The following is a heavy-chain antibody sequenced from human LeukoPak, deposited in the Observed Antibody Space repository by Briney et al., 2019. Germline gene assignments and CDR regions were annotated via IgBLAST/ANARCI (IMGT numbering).Heavy chain of an antibody. D-gene: IGHD5-18*01. CDR1: GGSVSSGSYY. V-gene: IGHV4-61*01. CDR2: IYYSGST. Sequence: TSETLSLTCTVSGGSVSSGSYYWSWIRQPPGKGLEWIGYIYYSGSTNYNPSLKSRVTISVDTSKNQFSLKLSSVTAADTAVYYCARDGRGTAMVTKGFDYWGQGTLVTVSS. CDR3: ARDGRGTAMVTKGFDY. J-gene: IGHJ4*02.